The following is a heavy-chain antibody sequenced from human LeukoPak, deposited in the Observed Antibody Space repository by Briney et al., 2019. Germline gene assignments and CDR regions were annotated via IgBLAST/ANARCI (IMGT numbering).Heavy chain of an antibody. D-gene: IGHD3-22*01. CDR1: GFTFSSYG. V-gene: IGHV3-30*02. Sequence: PGGSLRLSCAASGFTFSSYGMHWVRQAPGKGLEWVAFIRYDGSNKYYADSVKGRFTISRDNSKNTLYLQMNSLRAEDTAVYYCAKTMLGYYYDSSGYYFDYWGQGTLVTVSS. J-gene: IGHJ4*02. CDR2: IRYDGSNK. CDR3: AKTMLGYYYDSSGYYFDY.